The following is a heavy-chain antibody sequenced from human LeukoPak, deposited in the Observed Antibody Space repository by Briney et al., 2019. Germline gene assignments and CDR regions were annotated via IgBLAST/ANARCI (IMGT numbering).Heavy chain of an antibody. Sequence: SETLSLTCTVSGGSISSGSYYWSWIRQPAGKGLEWIGRIYTSGSTNYNPSLKSRVTISVDTSKNQFSLKLSSVTAADTAVYYCARERAYDILTGPVDAFDIWGQGTMVTVSS. CDR1: GGSISSGSYY. J-gene: IGHJ3*02. V-gene: IGHV4-61*02. CDR3: ARERAYDILTGPVDAFDI. CDR2: IYTSGST. D-gene: IGHD3-9*01.